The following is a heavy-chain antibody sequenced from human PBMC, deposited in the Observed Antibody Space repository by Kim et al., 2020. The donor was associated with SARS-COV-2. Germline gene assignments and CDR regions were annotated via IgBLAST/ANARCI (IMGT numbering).Heavy chain of an antibody. Sequence: GGSLRLSCAASGFTFSSYGMHWVRQAPGKGLEWVAVISYDGSNKYYADSVKGRFTISRDNSKNTLYLQMNSLRAEDTAVYYCAKGGRVYYYGSGSYYTDGSYYYYGMDVWGQGTTVTVSS. CDR3: AKGGRVYYYGSGSYYTDGSYYYYGMDV. V-gene: IGHV3-30*18. CDR1: GFTFSSYG. CDR2: ISYDGSNK. J-gene: IGHJ6*02. D-gene: IGHD3-10*01.